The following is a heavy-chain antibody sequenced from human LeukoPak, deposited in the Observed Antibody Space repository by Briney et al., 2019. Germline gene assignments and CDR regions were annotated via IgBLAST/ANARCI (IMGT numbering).Heavy chain of an antibody. CDR1: GGSISSYY. D-gene: IGHD1-7*01. J-gene: IGHJ4*02. CDR2: IYASGST. Sequence: SETLSLTCSVSGGSISSYYWSWIRQPAGKGLEWIGRIYASGSTNYNPSLKSRVTMSVDTSKNEFSLRLTSVTAADTAVYYCARDVTGNYRSDYFDYWGQGALVTVSS. CDR3: ARDVTGNYRSDYFDY. V-gene: IGHV4-4*07.